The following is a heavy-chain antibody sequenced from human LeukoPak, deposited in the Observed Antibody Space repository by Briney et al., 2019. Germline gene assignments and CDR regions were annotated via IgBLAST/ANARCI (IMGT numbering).Heavy chain of an antibody. V-gene: IGHV4-59*12. D-gene: IGHD6-19*01. Sequence: SETLSLTCTVSGVSISSYYWSWIRQPPGKGLEWIAYVSYSGSTNCNPSLKSRVTTSVDTSKSQFSLKVTSVTAADTAVYFCARDGRLYSSGQVVWFDPWGQGTLVTVSS. CDR3: ARDGRLYSSGQVVWFDP. CDR1: GVSISSYY. J-gene: IGHJ5*02. CDR2: VSYSGST.